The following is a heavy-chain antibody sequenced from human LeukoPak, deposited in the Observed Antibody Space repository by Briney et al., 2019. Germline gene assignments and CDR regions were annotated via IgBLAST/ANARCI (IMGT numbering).Heavy chain of an antibody. Sequence: EASVKVSCKASGYTFTSYGISWVRQAPGQGLEWMGWISAYNGNINYAQKLQGRVTMTTDTSTSTAYMELRSLRSDDTAVYYCARVGAQLGRFYPLDYWGQGTLVTVSS. J-gene: IGHJ4*02. D-gene: IGHD3-3*01. CDR3: ARVGAQLGRFYPLDY. V-gene: IGHV1-18*01. CDR1: GYTFTSYG. CDR2: ISAYNGNI.